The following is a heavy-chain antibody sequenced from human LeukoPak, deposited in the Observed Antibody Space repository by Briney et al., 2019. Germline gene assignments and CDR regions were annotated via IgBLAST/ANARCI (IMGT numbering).Heavy chain of an antibody. CDR3: TSWRIVGATREAQRSFDY. CDR1: GFTFGGSA. Sequence: GGSLKLSCAASGFTFGGSAMHWVRQASGKGLEWVGRIRSKANSYATAYAASVKGRFTISRDDSKNTAYLQMNSLKTEDTAVYYCTSWRIVGATREAQRSFDYWGQGTLATVSS. V-gene: IGHV3-73*01. CDR2: IRSKANSYAT. D-gene: IGHD1-26*01. J-gene: IGHJ4*02.